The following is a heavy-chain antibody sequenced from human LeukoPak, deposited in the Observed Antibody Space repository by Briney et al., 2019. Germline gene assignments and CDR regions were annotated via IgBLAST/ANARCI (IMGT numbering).Heavy chain of an antibody. CDR3: ATGQEFGFTMITFGGVMGFDY. J-gene: IGHJ4*02. Sequence: ASVKVSCKVSGYTLTELSMHWVRQAPGKGPEWMGGFDPEDGETIYAQKFQGRVTMTEDTSTDTAYMELSSLRSEDTAVYYCATGQEFGFTMITFGGVMGFDYWGQGTLVTVSS. V-gene: IGHV1-24*01. D-gene: IGHD3-16*01. CDR1: GYTLTELS. CDR2: FDPEDGET.